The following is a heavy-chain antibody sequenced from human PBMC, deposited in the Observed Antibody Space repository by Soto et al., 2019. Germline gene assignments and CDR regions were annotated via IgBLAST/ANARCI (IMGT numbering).Heavy chain of an antibody. D-gene: IGHD4-4*01. CDR2: ISGSGATT. CDR3: VSGMPTVTPEWLDP. CDR1: GFTFSNFA. Sequence: PGGSLRLSCSASGFTFSNFAMSWVRQAPGGGLQWVSSISGSGATTYYGDSVKGRFTISRDNSKNTVSLQMNNLRAEDSAVYYCVSGMPTVTPEWLDPWGQGTLVTVSS. J-gene: IGHJ5*02. V-gene: IGHV3-23*01.